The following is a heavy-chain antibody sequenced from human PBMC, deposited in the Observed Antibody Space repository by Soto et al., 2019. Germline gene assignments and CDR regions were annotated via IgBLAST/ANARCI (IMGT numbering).Heavy chain of an antibody. CDR3: AREASYCTNGVCYSNWFDP. V-gene: IGHV4-34*01. D-gene: IGHD2-8*01. CDR2: INHSGST. Sequence: SETLSLTCAVYGGSFSGYYWRWIRQPPGKGLEWIGEINHSGSTNYNPSLKSRVTISVDTSKNQFSLKLSSVTAADTAVYYCAREASYCTNGVCYSNWFDPWGQGTLVTVS. CDR1: GGSFSGYY. J-gene: IGHJ5*02.